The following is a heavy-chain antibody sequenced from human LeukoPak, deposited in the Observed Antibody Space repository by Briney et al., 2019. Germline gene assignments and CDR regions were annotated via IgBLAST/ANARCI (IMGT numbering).Heavy chain of an antibody. CDR2: IYHSGST. V-gene: IGHV4-30-2*01. Sequence: SQTLSLTCTVSGGSISSGGYYWSWIRQPPGKGLEWIGYIYHSGSTYYNPSLKSRVSMSVDRSKNQFSLKLSSVTAADTAVYYCARDCYYDFWSGYYFGQINWLDPWGQGTLVTVSS. CDR1: GGSISSGGYY. D-gene: IGHD3-3*01. CDR3: ARDCYYDFWSGYYFGQINWLDP. J-gene: IGHJ5*02.